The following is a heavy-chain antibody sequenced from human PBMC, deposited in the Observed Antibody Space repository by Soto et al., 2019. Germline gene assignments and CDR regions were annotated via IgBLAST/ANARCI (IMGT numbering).Heavy chain of an antibody. D-gene: IGHD3-16*01. J-gene: IGHJ4*02. Sequence: PGGSLRLSCAASGFTVSSKYMSWVRQSPGKGLEWVGRIKSKVNGGTIDYAAPVKGRFTISRDDSKNTLYLEMNSLKTEDTALYYCSADLPYWGAYAFDYWGQGTLVTVSS. CDR1: GFTVSSKY. CDR2: IKSKVNGGTI. CDR3: SADLPYWGAYAFDY. V-gene: IGHV3-15*01.